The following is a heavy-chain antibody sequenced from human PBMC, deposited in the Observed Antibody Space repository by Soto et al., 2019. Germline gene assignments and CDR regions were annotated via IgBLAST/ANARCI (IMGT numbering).Heavy chain of an antibody. CDR3: ASPILYCSSTSCHAGDYYSMDV. J-gene: IGHJ6*02. Sequence: GESLKISCKGSGYSFTSYWIGWVRQMPGKGLEWMGIIYPGDSDTRYSPSFQGQVTISADKSISTAYLQGSSLKASDTAMYYCASPILYCSSTSCHAGDYYSMDVGCQGTTVTVSS. CDR1: GYSFTSYW. CDR2: IYPGDSDT. V-gene: IGHV5-51*01. D-gene: IGHD2-2*01.